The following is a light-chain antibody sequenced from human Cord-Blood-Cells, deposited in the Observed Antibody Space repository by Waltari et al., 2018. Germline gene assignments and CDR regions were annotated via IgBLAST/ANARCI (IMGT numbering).Light chain of an antibody. CDR3: QQYDNLPLT. CDR1: QDISNY. J-gene: IGKJ4*01. CDR2: DAS. V-gene: IGKV1-33*01. Sequence: DIQMTQSPPSLSASVGHRVTITCQASQDISNYLNWYQQKPGKAPKLLIYDASKLETGGPSRFSGSGSGTDFTVTISSLQPEDMATYYCQQYDNLPLTFGGGTKVEIK.